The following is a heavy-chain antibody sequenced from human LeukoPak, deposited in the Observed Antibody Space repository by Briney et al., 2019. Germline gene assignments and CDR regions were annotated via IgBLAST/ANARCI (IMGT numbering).Heavy chain of an antibody. CDR2: IYHSGST. CDR1: GGSISSSNW. J-gene: IGHJ4*02. D-gene: IGHD3-16*01. CDR3: ARDELSRGRGGYD. Sequence: SETLSLTCAVSGGSISSSNWWSWVRQPPGKGLEWIGEIYHSGSTNYNPSLKSRVTISVDKSKNQFSLKLSSVTAADTAVYYCARDELSRGRGGYDWGQGTLVTVSS. V-gene: IGHV4-4*02.